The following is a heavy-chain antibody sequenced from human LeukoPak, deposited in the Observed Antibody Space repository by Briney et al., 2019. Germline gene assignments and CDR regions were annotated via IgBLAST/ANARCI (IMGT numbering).Heavy chain of an antibody. V-gene: IGHV4-61*01. CDR3: ASGYDYPMDFDY. CDR1: GGSISISSYY. CDR2: IYYSGST. J-gene: IGHJ4*02. D-gene: IGHD5-12*01. Sequence: PSETLSLTCTVSGGSISISSYYWSWIRQPPGKGLEWIGYIYYSGSTNYNPSLKSRVTISVDTSKNQFSLKLSSVTAADTAVYYCASGYDYPMDFDYWGQGTLVTVSS.